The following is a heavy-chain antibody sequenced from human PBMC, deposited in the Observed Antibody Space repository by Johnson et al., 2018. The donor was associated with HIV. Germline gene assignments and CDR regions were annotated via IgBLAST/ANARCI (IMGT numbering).Heavy chain of an antibody. CDR3: ATPPLVGTPMGDAFDI. CDR2: ISGSGGST. J-gene: IGHJ3*02. CDR1: GFTSSSYA. V-gene: IGHV3-23*04. D-gene: IGHD5-18*01. Sequence: VQLVESGGGLVQPGGSLRLSCAASGFTSSSYAMSWVRQAPGKGLEWVSAISGSGGSTYYADSVKGRFTISRDNSKNTLYLQMNSLRAEDTAVYYCATPPLVGTPMGDAFDIWGKGTMVTVSS.